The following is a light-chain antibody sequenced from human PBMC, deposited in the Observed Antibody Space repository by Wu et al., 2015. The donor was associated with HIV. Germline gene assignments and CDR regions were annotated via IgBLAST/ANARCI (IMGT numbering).Light chain of an antibody. J-gene: IGKJ2*01. CDR3: QQSYSTPYT. V-gene: IGKV1-39*01. CDR2: AAS. Sequence: DIQMTQSPSSVSASIGDRVTITCRASQTINTYLNWYQHKPGEAPKLLIFAASNLHSGVPSRFSGSGSGADFTLTITSLQREDFASYFCQQSYSTPYTFGQGTKLEIK. CDR1: QTINTY.